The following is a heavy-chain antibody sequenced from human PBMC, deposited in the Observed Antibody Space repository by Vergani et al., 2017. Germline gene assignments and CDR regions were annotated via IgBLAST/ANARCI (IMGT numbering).Heavy chain of an antibody. CDR1: GFTFSNVW. CDR3: TTVGPGYCSGGSCYSA. D-gene: IGHD2-15*01. J-gene: IGHJ5*02. Sequence: EVQLVESGGGLVKPGGSLRLSCAASGFTFSNVWMSWVRQAPGKGLEWVGRIKSKTDGGTTDYAAPVKGRFTISRDDSKNTLYLQMNSLKTEDTAVYYCTTVGPGYCSGGSCYSAWGQGTLVTVSS. V-gene: IGHV3-15*01. CDR2: IKSKTDGGTT.